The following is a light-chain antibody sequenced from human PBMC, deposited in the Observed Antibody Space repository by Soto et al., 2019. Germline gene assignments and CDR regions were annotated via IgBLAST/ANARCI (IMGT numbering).Light chain of an antibody. CDR3: PEYGSSPPWT. V-gene: IGKV3-20*01. CDR2: GAS. J-gene: IGKJ1*01. Sequence: EIVVTQSPGTPSLSPGERATLSCRASLSVSSSYLAWYQHKPGQAPRPLIYGASSRATGIPDRFSGSGSGPGFTLPISRLEHEDFAVYYCPEYGSSPPWTFGQGTKVEIK. CDR1: LSVSSSY.